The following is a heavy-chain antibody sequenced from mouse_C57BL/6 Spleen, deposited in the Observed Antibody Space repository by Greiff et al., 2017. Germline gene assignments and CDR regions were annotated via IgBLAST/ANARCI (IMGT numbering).Heavy chain of an antibody. Sequence: VQLQQSGPELVKPGASVKIPCKASGYTFTDYNMDWVKQSHGKSLEWIGDINPNNGGTIYNQKFKGKATLTVDKSSSTAYMELRSLTSEDTAVYYCARRAHYYGSSSYYFDYWGQGTTLTVSS. D-gene: IGHD1-1*01. V-gene: IGHV1-18*01. CDR1: GYTFTDYN. J-gene: IGHJ2*01. CDR2: INPNNGGT. CDR3: ARRAHYYGSSSYYFDY.